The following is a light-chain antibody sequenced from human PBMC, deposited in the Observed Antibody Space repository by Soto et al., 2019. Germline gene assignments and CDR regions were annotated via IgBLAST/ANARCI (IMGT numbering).Light chain of an antibody. Sequence: EIVLTQSPGTLSFSPGERATLSCRASQSVSSDYLAWYQQRPGQAPRLLIYGASSRATGIPDRFSGSGSGTDFTLTFSRLEPEDFAVFYCQQYGSSPPTFGQGTKVEIK. CDR1: QSVSSDY. J-gene: IGKJ2*01. CDR2: GAS. CDR3: QQYGSSPPT. V-gene: IGKV3-20*01.